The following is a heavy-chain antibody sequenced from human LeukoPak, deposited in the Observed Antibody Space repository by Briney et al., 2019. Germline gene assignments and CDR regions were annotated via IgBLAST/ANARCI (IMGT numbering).Heavy chain of an antibody. CDR1: GFTFSSYA. D-gene: IGHD2-15*01. J-gene: IGHJ1*01. V-gene: IGHV3-23*01. CDR3: AKLPQPTCSGGSCYSLDEYFQH. Sequence: GGSLRLSCAASGFTFSSYAMSWVRQAPGKGLEWVSAISGSGGSTYYADSVKGRFTISRDNSKNTLYLQMNSLRAEDAAVYYCAKLPQPTCSGGSCYSLDEYFQHWGQGTLVTVSS. CDR2: ISGSGGST.